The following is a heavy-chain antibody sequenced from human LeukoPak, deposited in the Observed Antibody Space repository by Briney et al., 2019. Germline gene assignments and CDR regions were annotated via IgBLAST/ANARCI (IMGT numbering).Heavy chain of an antibody. CDR1: GYTFTGDY. CDR3: ARDRYILTGPDYYYGMDV. J-gene: IGHJ6*02. V-gene: IGHV1-2*02. CDR2: INPNSGGT. D-gene: IGHD3-9*01. Sequence: ASVKVSCKASGYTFTGDYMHWVRQAPGQGLEWMGWINPNSGGTNYAQKFQGRVTMTRDTSISTAYMELSRLRSDDTAVYYCARDRYILTGPDYYYGMDVWGQGTTVTVSS.